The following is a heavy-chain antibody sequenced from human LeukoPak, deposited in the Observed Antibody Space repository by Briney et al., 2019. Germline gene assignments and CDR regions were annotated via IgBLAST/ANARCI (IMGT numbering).Heavy chain of an antibody. Sequence: GGSLRLSCAASGFTVSSNYMSWVRQAPGKGLEWVSYISSSGHTIYYADSVKGRFTISRDNAKNSLYLQMNSLRAADTAVYYCARDGRVDYWGQGTLVTVSS. CDR3: ARDGRVDY. CDR1: GFTVSSNY. CDR2: ISSSGHTI. V-gene: IGHV3-11*04. J-gene: IGHJ4*02.